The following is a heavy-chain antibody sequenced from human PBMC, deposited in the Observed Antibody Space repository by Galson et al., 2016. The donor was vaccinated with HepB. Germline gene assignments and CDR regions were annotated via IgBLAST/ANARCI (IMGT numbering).Heavy chain of an antibody. CDR2: INPSGGST. D-gene: IGHD5-24*01. CDR3: VRGDVYIPGDV. V-gene: IGHV1-46*01. Sequence: SVKVSCKASGYTFTSYYMHWVRQAPGQGLEWMGIINPSGGSTSYAQKFQGRVTMTRDTSTSTVYMELTSLRAEDSGVYYCVRGDVYIPGDVWGQGTTVTVSS. CDR1: GYTFTSYY. J-gene: IGHJ6*02.